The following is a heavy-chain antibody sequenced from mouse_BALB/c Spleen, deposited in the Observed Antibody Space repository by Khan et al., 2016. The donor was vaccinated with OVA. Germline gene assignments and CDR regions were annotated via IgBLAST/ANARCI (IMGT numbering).Heavy chain of an antibody. CDR2: ILPGSSSA. V-gene: IGHV1-9*01. CDR1: GYTFSSYW. Sequence: QVRLQQSGAELMKPGASVKISCKATGYTFSSYWIEWVKQRPGHGLEWIGEILPGSSSANYNEKFKGKATFTADTSSNTAYMQLSSLTSEDSAVYCCARYSNHWYFDVWGAGTTVTVSS. J-gene: IGHJ1*01. CDR3: ARYSNHWYFDV. D-gene: IGHD2-5*01.